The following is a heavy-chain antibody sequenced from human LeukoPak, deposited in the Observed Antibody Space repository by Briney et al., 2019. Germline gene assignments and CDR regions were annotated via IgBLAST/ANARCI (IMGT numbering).Heavy chain of an antibody. CDR2: INPNSGGT. V-gene: IGHV1-2*02. D-gene: IGHD2-2*02. J-gene: IGHJ3*02. CDR1: GYTFTGYY. Sequence: GASVKVSCKASGYTFTGYYMHWVRQAPGQGLEWMGWINPNSGGTNYAQKFQGRVTMTRDRSISTAYMELSRLRSDDTAVYYCASDWGLSQLEYCSNTNCYMGAFDIWGQGTMVTVSS. CDR3: ASDWGLSQLEYCSNTNCYMGAFDI.